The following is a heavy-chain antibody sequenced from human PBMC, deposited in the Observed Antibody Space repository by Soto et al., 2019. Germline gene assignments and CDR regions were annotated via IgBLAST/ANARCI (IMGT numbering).Heavy chain of an antibody. CDR2: IVVGSGNT. J-gene: IGHJ6*02. V-gene: IGHV1-58*01. Sequence: SVKVSCKASGFTFTSSAVQWVRQARVQRLEWIGWIVVGSGNTNYAQKFQERVTITRDMSTSTAYMELSSLRSEDTAVYYCAADKSTLHYYYYGMDVWGQGTTVTVSS. CDR3: AADKSTLHYYYYGMDV. CDR1: GFTFTSSA.